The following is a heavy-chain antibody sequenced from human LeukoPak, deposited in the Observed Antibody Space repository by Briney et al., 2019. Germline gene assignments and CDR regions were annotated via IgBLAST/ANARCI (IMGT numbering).Heavy chain of an antibody. Sequence: GGSLRLSCAASGFTFSSNVVSWVRQAPGKGLEWVSTISSSGGSTYYADSVKGRFTISRDNSKNTLYLQMNSLRAEDTAVYYCAKDLEDSYTYYYYYMDVWGKGTTVTVSS. D-gene: IGHD5-18*01. CDR1: GFTFSSNV. CDR2: ISSSGGST. J-gene: IGHJ6*03. CDR3: AKDLEDSYTYYYYYMDV. V-gene: IGHV3-23*01.